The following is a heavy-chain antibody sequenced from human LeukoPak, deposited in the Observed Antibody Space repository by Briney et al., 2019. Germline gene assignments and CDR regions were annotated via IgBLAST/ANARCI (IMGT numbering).Heavy chain of an antibody. D-gene: IGHD6-19*01. J-gene: IGHJ3*02. CDR1: GYSFTGYY. V-gene: IGHV1-2*02. Sequence: ASVKVSCKASGYSFTGYYMHWVRQAPGQGLEWMGWNNPNSGGTNYAQKFQGRVTMTRDTSISTAYMELSSLRSEDTAVYYCARDESSSGWYDMGDAFDIWGQGTMVTVSS. CDR2: NNPNSGGT. CDR3: ARDESSSGWYDMGDAFDI.